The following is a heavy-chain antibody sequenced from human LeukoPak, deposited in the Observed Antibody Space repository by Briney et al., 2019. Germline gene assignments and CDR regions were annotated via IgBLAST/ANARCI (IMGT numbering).Heavy chain of an antibody. J-gene: IGHJ4*02. D-gene: IGHD3-3*01. CDR1: GYTFTSYG. CDR2: ISAYNGNT. Sequence: ASVKVSCKASGYTFTSYGISWVRQAPGQGLEWMGWISAYNGNTNYAQKLQGRVTMTTDTSTSTAYMELRSLRSDDTAVYYCARGRRFLEWFGPLALYYFDYWGQGTLVTVSS. V-gene: IGHV1-18*01. CDR3: ARGRRFLEWFGPLALYYFDY.